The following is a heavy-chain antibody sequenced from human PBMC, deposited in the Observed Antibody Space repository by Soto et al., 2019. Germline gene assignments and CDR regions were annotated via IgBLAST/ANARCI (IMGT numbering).Heavy chain of an antibody. CDR1: GFNFINAW. J-gene: IGHJ6*02. D-gene: IGHD1-26*01. Sequence: EVQLVESGGGLVEPGGSLRLSYAASGFNFINAWMHWVRQAPGKGLEWVGRIKSKTDGGTTDYAAPVKGRLIISRDDSKNTLYLQINSLKMEDTAVYYCSALGVWGQGTTVTVSS. V-gene: IGHV3-15*07. CDR3: SALGV. CDR2: IKSKTDGGTT.